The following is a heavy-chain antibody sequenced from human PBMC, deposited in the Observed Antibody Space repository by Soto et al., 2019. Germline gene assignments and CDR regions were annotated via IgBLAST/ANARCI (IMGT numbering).Heavy chain of an antibody. J-gene: IGHJ3*02. CDR2: MNPKSGGA. Sequence: ASVQVSCKTSGYTFTDYYTHWVRQAPGQGLEWMGWMNPKSGGAYFAQKFQGRVTLTRDTSIGTAYIEVNSLTSDDTAVYFCTGENIENSNGLYDAFDIWGQGTTVTVSS. V-gene: IGHV1-2*02. CDR1: GYTFTDYY. D-gene: IGHD5-18*01. CDR3: TGENIENSNGLYDAFDI.